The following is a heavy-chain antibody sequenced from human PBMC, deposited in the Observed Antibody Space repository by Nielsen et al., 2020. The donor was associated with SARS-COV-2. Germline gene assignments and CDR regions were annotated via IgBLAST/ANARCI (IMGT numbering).Heavy chain of an antibody. Sequence: ASVKVSCKASGYTFTSYNINWVRQAPGQGLEWMGWINPYNGIPNYAQKFQGRVTMTTDTSTSTAYMELRSLRSDDRAVYYCARAEGVYCSGGSCYSVYWGQGTLVTVSS. D-gene: IGHD2-15*01. V-gene: IGHV1-18*04. CDR2: INPYNGIP. J-gene: IGHJ4*02. CDR1: GYTFTSYN. CDR3: ARAEGVYCSGGSCYSVY.